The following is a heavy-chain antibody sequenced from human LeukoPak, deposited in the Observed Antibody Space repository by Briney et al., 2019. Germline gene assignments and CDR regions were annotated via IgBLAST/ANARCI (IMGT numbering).Heavy chain of an antibody. CDR1: GGSISSSYY. V-gene: IGHV4-39*01. D-gene: IGHD1-1*01. J-gene: IGHJ5*02. Sequence: SETLSLTCTVSGGSISSSYYWGWIRPPPGKGLEWIAFIHYTGSTYYNPSLKSRVTISIDTSKNQFSLKLSSVTVADTAVYSCARLGYTTVRVNWFDAWGQGTLVTVSS. CDR2: IHYTGST. CDR3: ARLGYTTVRVNWFDA.